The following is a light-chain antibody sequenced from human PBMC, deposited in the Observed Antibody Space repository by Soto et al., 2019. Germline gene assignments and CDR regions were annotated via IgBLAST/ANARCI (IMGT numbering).Light chain of an antibody. J-gene: IGLJ2*01. CDR3: ATWDDSLSGVV. Sequence: QSVLTQPPSASGTPGQRVTISCSGSSSNIGSNYVYWCHQLPGTAPKLLIYRHNQRPSGVPDRFSGSKSGTSASLAISGLRSEDEADYYCATWDDSLSGVVFGGGTKLTVL. V-gene: IGLV1-47*01. CDR2: RHN. CDR1: SSNIGSNY.